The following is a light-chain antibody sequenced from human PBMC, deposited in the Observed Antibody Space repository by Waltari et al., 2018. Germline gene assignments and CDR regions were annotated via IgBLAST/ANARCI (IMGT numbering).Light chain of an antibody. Sequence: EIVLTQYPGTLSLSPGERATLSCRASQTVSRALAWYQQKHDQAPRLLIYAASSRATGIPDRFSGGGSGTDFSLTISRLEPEDFAVYYCQHYVTLPATFGQGTKVAF. V-gene: IGKV3-20*01. J-gene: IGKJ1*01. CDR2: AAS. CDR1: QTVSRA. CDR3: QHYVTLPAT.